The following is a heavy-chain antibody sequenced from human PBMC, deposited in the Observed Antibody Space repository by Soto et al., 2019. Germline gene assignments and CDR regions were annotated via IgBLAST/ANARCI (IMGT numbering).Heavy chain of an antibody. CDR3: AKGSANGSTYYFDF. CDR1: GFTVSSNY. J-gene: IGHJ4*02. D-gene: IGHD3-16*01. Sequence: GGSLRLSCAASGFTVSSNYMSWVRQAPGKGLEWVSVIYSGGSTYYADSVKGRFTISRDNSKNTLYLQMNSLRAEDTAVYYCAKGSANGSTYYFDFWGQGTVVTVYS. CDR2: IYSGGST. V-gene: IGHV3-66*01.